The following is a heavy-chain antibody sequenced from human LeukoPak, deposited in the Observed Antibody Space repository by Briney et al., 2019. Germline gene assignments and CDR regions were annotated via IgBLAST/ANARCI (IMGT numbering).Heavy chain of an antibody. D-gene: IGHD3-22*01. CDR2: INWNGGST. CDR1: GFTFDDYG. Sequence: PGGSLRLSCAASGFTFDDYGMSWVRQAPGKGLEWVSGINWNGGSTGYADSVKGRFTISRDNAKNSLYLQMNSLRAEDTAVYYCASDPGDSSGSSKYFQHWGQGTLVTVSS. J-gene: IGHJ1*01. V-gene: IGHV3-20*04. CDR3: ASDPGDSSGSSKYFQH.